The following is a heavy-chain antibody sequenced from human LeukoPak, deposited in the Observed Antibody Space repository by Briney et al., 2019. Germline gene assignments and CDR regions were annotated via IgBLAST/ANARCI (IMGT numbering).Heavy chain of an antibody. D-gene: IGHD6-13*01. CDR2: IYYSGST. J-gene: IGHJ3*02. V-gene: IGHV4-59*01. CDR3: AREGVAAAGTSAFDI. Sequence: SETLSLTCTVSGGSISSYYWSWIRQPPGKGLEWIGYIYYSGSTNYNPSLKSRVTISVDTSKNQFSLKPSSVTAADTAVYYCAREGVAAAGTSAFDIWGQGTMVTVSS. CDR1: GGSISSYY.